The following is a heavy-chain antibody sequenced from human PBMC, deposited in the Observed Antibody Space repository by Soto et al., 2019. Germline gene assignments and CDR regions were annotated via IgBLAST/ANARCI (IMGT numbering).Heavy chain of an antibody. V-gene: IGHV3-33*01. CDR1: GFTFSSYG. CDR3: ARDKAGIFGVVIMGAFDS. D-gene: IGHD3-3*01. CDR2: IWYDGSNK. J-gene: IGHJ3*02. Sequence: GGSLRLSCAASGFTFSSYGMHWVRQAPGKGLEWVAVIWYDGSNKYYADSVKGRFTISRDNSKNTLYLQMNSLRAEDTAVYYCARDKAGIFGVVIMGAFDSWGQGTMVTVSS.